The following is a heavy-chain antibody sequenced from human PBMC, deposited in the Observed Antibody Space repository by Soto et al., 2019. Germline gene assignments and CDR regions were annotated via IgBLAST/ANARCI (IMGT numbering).Heavy chain of an antibody. Sequence: VSGPSISRYDRSWIRERRGKGLEWIGYVYSSGNTDYNPSLKSRVTISVDTSRNQSSLKLSSVTAADTAGYYCASDRGVSSGPTLEYAFDIWGKGTTVTVSS. CDR1: GPSISRYD. CDR3: ASDRGVSSGPTLEYAFDI. V-gene: IGHV4-59*01. D-gene: IGHD6-19*01. J-gene: IGHJ3*02. CDR2: VYSSGNT.